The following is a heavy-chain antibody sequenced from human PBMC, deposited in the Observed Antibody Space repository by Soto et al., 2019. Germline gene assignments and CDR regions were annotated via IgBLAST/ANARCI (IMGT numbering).Heavy chain of an antibody. D-gene: IGHD5-12*01. CDR1: GGSISSGGYS. CDR2: IYHSGST. V-gene: IGHV4-30-2*01. CDR3: AAGGGLPRYY. J-gene: IGHJ4*02. Sequence: QLQLQESGSGLVKPSQTLSLTCAVSGGSISSGGYSWSWIRQPPGKGLEWIGYIYHSGSTYYNPALASRATIAVDRSKNQFSLKLSSVTAAGTAVYYCAAGGGLPRYYWGQGTLVTVSS.